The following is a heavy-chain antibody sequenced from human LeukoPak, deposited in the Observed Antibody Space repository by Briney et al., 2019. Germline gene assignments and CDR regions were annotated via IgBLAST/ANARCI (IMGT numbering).Heavy chain of an antibody. D-gene: IGHD3-3*01. CDR3: ARDKSDFWSGYPFDY. CDR1: GYTFTGYY. J-gene: IGHJ4*02. V-gene: IGHV1-2*02. CDR2: INPNSGGT. Sequence: ASVKVSCKASGYTFTGYYMHWVRQAPGQGLEWMGWINPNSGGTNYAQKLQGRVTMTTDTSTSTAYMELRSLRSDDTAVYYCARDKSDFWSGYPFDYWGQGTLVTVSS.